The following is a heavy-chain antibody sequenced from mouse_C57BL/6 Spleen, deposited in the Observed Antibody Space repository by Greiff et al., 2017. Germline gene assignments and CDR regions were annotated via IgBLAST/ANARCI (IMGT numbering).Heavy chain of an antibody. J-gene: IGHJ2*01. V-gene: IGHV1-72*01. CDR3: ARGNYYGSSTFDY. Sequence: VQLKQPGAELVKPGASVKLSCKASGYTFTSYWMHWVKQRPGRGLEGIGRIDPNSGGTKYNEKFKSKATLTVDKPSSTAYMQLSSLTSEDSAVYYCARGNYYGSSTFDYWGQGTTLTVSS. CDR1: GYTFTSYW. D-gene: IGHD1-1*01. CDR2: IDPNSGGT.